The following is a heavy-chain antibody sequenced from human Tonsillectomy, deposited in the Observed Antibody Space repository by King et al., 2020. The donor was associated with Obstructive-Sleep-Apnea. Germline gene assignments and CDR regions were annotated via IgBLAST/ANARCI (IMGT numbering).Heavy chain of an antibody. CDR1: GFTFDDYA. D-gene: IGHD3-10*01. V-gene: IGHV3-9*01. J-gene: IGHJ6*02. Sequence: VQLVESGGGLVQPGRSLRLSCAASGFTFDDYAMHWVRQAPGKGLEWVSGISWNSGSIGYAASVKGRFTISRDNAKNSLYLQMNSRRAEDTALYYCARDHYGSGRSDYYYGMDVWGQGTTVTVSS. CDR3: ARDHYGSGRSDYYYGMDV. CDR2: ISWNSGSI.